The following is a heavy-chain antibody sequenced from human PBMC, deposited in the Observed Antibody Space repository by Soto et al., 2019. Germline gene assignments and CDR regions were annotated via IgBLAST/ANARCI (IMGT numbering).Heavy chain of an antibody. CDR3: ARGLPGIAAAGTRGDWFDP. CDR2: ISSSSSYI. D-gene: IGHD6-13*01. J-gene: IGHJ5*02. V-gene: IGHV3-21*01. CDR1: GFTFSSYS. Sequence: GGSLRLSCAASGFTFSSYSMNWVRQAPGKGLEWVSSISSSSSYIYYADSVKGRFTISRDNAKNSLYLQMNSLRAEDTAVYYCARGLPGIAAAGTRGDWFDPWGQGTLVTVSS.